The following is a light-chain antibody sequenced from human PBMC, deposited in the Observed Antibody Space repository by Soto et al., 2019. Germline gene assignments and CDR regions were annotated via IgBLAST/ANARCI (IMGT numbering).Light chain of an antibody. CDR3: QQYNIYPFT. Sequence: DIQMTQSPSTLSASVGDRVAITCRASQSIGKWLAWYAHKPGKVPQLLIHEASDLQKGVPSRFSGSGSGTEFILTISSLQPDDFATYYCQQYNIYPFTFGPGTKVDVK. CDR2: EAS. V-gene: IGKV1-5*03. J-gene: IGKJ3*01. CDR1: QSIGKW.